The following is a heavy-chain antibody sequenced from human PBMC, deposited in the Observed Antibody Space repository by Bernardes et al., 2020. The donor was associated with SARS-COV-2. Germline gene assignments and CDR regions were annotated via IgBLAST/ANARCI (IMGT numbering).Heavy chain of an antibody. V-gene: IGHV3-74*01. CDR2: INSDGSST. CDR3: ARDRLSRVVVGNWFDP. CDR1: GFTFSSYW. D-gene: IGHD3-22*01. J-gene: IGHJ5*02. Sequence: GSLRLSCAASGFTFSSYWMHWVRQAPGKGLVWVSRINSDGSSTSYADSVKGRFTISRDNAKNTLYLQMNSLRAEDTAVYYCARDRLSRVVVGNWFDPLGQGTLVTVSS.